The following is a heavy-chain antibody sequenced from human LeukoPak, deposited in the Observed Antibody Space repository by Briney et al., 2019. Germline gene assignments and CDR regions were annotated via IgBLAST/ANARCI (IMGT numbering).Heavy chain of an antibody. CDR1: GGSISSLY. CDR2: IYNSGST. V-gene: IGHV4-59*01. Sequence: SETLSLTCTVSGGSISSLYWSWIRQPPGKGLEWIGYIYNSGSTNYNPSLKSRVTVSVDTSKNQFSLKLTSVIAADTAVYYCARGGWLQFVDHWGQGTLVTVSS. J-gene: IGHJ4*02. CDR3: ARGGWLQFVDH. D-gene: IGHD5-24*01.